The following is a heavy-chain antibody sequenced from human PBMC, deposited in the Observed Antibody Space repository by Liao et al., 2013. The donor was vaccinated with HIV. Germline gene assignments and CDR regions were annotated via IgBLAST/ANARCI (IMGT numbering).Heavy chain of an antibody. CDR1: GGSINSVDYY. D-gene: IGHD2-15*01. V-gene: IGHV4-30-4*08. J-gene: IGHJ4*02. CDR3: ARDSSRIGSGPLDY. Sequence: QVQLQESGPGLVKPSETLSLTCTVSGGSINSVDYYWTWIRQPPGKGLEWIGYIYYSGNTYYNPSLKSRVTISIDTSKSQFSLNLTSATAADTAVYYCARDSSRIGSGPLDYWGQGILVTVSS. CDR2: IYYSGNT.